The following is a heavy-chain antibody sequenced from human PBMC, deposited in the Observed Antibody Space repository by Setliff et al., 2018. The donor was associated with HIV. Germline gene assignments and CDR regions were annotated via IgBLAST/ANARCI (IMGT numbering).Heavy chain of an antibody. D-gene: IGHD1-26*01. J-gene: IGHJ1*01. V-gene: IGHV4-38-2*01. CDR3: ARQSSGSPEYFQH. CDR1: GFIFSDYY. Sequence: SETLRLSCAASGFIFSDYYMSWIRQPPGKGLEWIGTIYHSGSTYYNPSLKSRVTISVDTSKNQFSLKVSSVTAADTAVYYCARQSSGSPEYFQHWGQGTLVTVSS. CDR2: IYHSGST.